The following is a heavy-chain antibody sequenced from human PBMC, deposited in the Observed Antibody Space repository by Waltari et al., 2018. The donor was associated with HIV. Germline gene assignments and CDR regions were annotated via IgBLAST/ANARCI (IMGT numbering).Heavy chain of an antibody. D-gene: IGHD3-16*02. V-gene: IGHV1-18*01. Sequence: QVRRVQSGHEVKKPGASAKVSCKTSGKSFLNYQVAWVRQAPGQGLEWMGGINRDREHTKFTQNSRGRVTLRADAATSTVYMELRALGVDDTATYYCARGYIWGSYRYVDDWGQGIQVTVS. J-gene: IGHJ4*02. CDR3: ARGYIWGSYRYVDD. CDR2: INRDREHT. CDR1: GKSFLNYQ.